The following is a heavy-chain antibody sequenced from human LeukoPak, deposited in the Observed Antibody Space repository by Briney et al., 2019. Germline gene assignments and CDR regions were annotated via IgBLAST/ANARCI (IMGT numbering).Heavy chain of an antibody. V-gene: IGHV3-23*01. J-gene: IGHJ4*02. D-gene: IGHD3-16*02. CDR2: ISNDGSRT. Sequence: GGSLRLSCAASGFTFSNNAMSWVRLAPGKGLEWVSAISNDGSRTYYADSVKGRFTISRDNSKRTLYLEMNSLRAEDTAVYFCAREGPGIPSRSTTFDYWGQGTLVTVSS. CDR1: GFTFSNNA. CDR3: AREGPGIPSRSTTFDY.